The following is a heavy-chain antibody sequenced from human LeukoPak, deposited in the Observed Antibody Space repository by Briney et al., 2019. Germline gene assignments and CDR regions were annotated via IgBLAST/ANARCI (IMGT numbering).Heavy chain of an antibody. CDR3: ARPPYPYYYDSSDEWAFDI. CDR1: GYTFTSYT. Sequence: ASVKASCKASGYTFTSYTMHWVRQAPGHRLECMGGINADNHNTKYSQKFQGRGTITGDTSASTAYLELSSLRSEDSAVYNCARPPYPYYYDSSDEWAFDIWGQGTMVTVSS. D-gene: IGHD3-22*01. J-gene: IGHJ3*02. CDR2: INADNHNT. V-gene: IGHV1-3*01.